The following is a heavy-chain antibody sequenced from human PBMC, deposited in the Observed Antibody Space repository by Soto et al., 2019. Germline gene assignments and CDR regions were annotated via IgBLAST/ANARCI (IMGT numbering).Heavy chain of an antibody. J-gene: IGHJ4*02. CDR2: ISAYNGNT. CDR1: GYTFTSYG. Sequence: QVQLVQSGAEVKNPGPSVKVSCKASGYTFTSYGISCLRQAPEKGLEWMGWISAYNGNTNYAQKLQGRVTMTTDTSTSTAYMELRSLRSDDTAVYYCVVAAQPYYFDYWGQGTLVTVSS. V-gene: IGHV1-18*01. CDR3: VVAAQPYYFDY. D-gene: IGHD2-15*01.